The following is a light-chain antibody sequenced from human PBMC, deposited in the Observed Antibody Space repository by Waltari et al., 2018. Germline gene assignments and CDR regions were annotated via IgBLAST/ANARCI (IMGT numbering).Light chain of an antibody. CDR2: DAS. CDR1: QDISSY. V-gene: IGKV1-33*01. Sequence: DIQMTQSPSSLSASVGDRVIITCQASQDISSYLNWYLQKAGKAPKLLIYDASSLEIGVPSRFSGSGSGTDYTLTISSLQPEDFGTYYCQQYDNLPYTFGQGTNLEI. CDR3: QQYDNLPYT. J-gene: IGKJ2*01.